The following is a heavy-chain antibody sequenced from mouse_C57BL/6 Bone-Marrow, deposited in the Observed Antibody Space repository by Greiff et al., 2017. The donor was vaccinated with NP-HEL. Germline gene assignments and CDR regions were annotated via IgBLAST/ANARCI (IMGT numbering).Heavy chain of an antibody. V-gene: IGHV5-12*01. D-gene: IGHD1-1*01. CDR2: ISNGGGST. CDR1: GFTFSDYY. Sequence: EVKLVESGGGLVQPGGSLKLSCAASGFTFSDYYMYWVRQTPEKRLEWVAYISNGGGSTYYPDPVKGRFTISRDNAKNTLYLQMSRLKSEDTAMYYCAREGTTDWYFDVWGTGTTVTVSS. CDR3: AREGTTDWYFDV. J-gene: IGHJ1*03.